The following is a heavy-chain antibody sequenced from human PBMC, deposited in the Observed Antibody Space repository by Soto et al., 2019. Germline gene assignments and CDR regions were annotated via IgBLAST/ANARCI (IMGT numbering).Heavy chain of an antibody. J-gene: IGHJ6*03. D-gene: IGHD3-3*01. CDR1: GYTFTSYD. CDR2: MNPNSGNT. V-gene: IGHV1-8*01. Sequence: ASVKVSCKASGYTFTSYDINWVRQATGQGLEWMGWMNPNSGNTGYAQKFQGRVTMTRNTSISTAYMELSSLRSEDTAVYYCARAVRSSGSHYYYMDVWGKGTTVTVSS. CDR3: ARAVRSSGSHYYYMDV.